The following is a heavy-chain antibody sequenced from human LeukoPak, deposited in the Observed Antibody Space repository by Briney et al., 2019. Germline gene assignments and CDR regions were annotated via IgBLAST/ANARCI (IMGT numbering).Heavy chain of an antibody. CDR1: RITLSNYG. V-gene: IGHV3-23*01. Sequence: GGSLRLSCAVSRITLSNYGMSWVRQAPGKGLEWVAGIRDSGGRTNYADSVKGRFTISRDNPKNTLYLQMNSLRAEDTAVYFCAKRGVVIRVILVGFHKEAYYFDSWGQGALVTVSS. D-gene: IGHD3-22*01. J-gene: IGHJ4*02. CDR2: IRDSGGRT. CDR3: AKRGVVIRVILVGFHKEAYYFDS.